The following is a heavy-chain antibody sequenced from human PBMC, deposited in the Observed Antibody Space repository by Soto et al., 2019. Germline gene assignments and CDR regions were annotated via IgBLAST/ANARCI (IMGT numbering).Heavy chain of an antibody. D-gene: IGHD1-26*01. Sequence: EVQLLESGAGLVQPGGSLRLSCAASGFTFSIYAMNWVRQAPGKGLEWVAGIIGAGAPYYADPVKGRFTISRDNSKNTLYLQINSLRDEDTALYFCAKDVTPDSRWDIDYWGQGTLVTVSS. CDR3: AKDVTPDSRWDIDY. V-gene: IGHV3-23*01. CDR1: GFTFSIYA. CDR2: IIGAGAP. J-gene: IGHJ4*02.